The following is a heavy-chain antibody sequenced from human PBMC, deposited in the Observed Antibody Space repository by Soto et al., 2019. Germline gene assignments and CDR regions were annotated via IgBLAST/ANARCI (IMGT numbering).Heavy chain of an antibody. CDR3: ARVRGSSWYSRDYYYYYGMDV. D-gene: IGHD6-13*01. Sequence: QVQLVQSGAEVKKPGASVKVSCKASGYTFTSYGISWVRQAPGQGLEWMGWISAYNGNTNYAQKLQGRVTMTTDTSTSTAYMELRSLRSDDTAVYYCARVRGSSWYSRDYYYYYGMDVWGQGTTVTVSS. V-gene: IGHV1-18*01. CDR2: ISAYNGNT. CDR1: GYTFTSYG. J-gene: IGHJ6*02.